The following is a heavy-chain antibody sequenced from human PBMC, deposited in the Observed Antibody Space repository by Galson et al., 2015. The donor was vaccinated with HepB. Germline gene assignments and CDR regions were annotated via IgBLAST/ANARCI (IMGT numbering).Heavy chain of an antibody. J-gene: IGHJ6*02. CDR3: ARERYGDYITKGFMDF. V-gene: IGHV1-46*01. Sequence: RQAPGQGLEWMGIINPSGGTTNYAQKFQGRVTMTGDTSTSTVYMALSSLRSDDTAVFYCARERYGDYITKGFMDFWGQGTTVTVSS. D-gene: IGHD4-17*01. CDR2: INPSGGTT.